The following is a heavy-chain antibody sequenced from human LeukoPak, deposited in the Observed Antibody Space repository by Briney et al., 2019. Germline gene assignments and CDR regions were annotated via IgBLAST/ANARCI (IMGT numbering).Heavy chain of an antibody. D-gene: IGHD1-1*01. Sequence: SETLSLTCTVSGGSISSYYWSWIRQPPGKGLEWTGYISYSGSTNFNPSLKSRVTISVDTSKNQFSLKLSSVTAADTAVYYCAREGTAGTNLNWFDPWGQGTLVTVSS. CDR2: ISYSGST. CDR3: AREGTAGTNLNWFDP. J-gene: IGHJ5*02. CDR1: GGSISSYY. V-gene: IGHV4-59*01.